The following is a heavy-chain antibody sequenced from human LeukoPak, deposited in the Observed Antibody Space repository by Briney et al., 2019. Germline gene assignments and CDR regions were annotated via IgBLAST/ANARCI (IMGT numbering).Heavy chain of an antibody. CDR2: INPNSGGT. CDR3: ARDLLAYCGGDCYSIDP. D-gene: IGHD2-21*01. V-gene: IGHV1-2*02. J-gene: IGHJ5*02. Sequence: ASVKVSCKASGYTFTGYYMHWVRQAPGQGLEWMGWINPNSGGTNYAQKFQGRVTMTRDTSISTAYMELSRLRPDDTAVYYCARDLLAYCGGDCYSIDPWGQGTLVTVSS. CDR1: GYTFTGYY.